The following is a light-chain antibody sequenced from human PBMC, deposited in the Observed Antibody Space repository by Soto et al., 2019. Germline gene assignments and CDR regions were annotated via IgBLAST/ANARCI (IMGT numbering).Light chain of an antibody. CDR3: AAWDDSLNAVV. CDR1: SSNIGSNT. CDR2: SNN. J-gene: IGLJ2*01. Sequence: QSVLTQPPSASGTPGQRVTISCSGSSSNIGSNTVNWYQQLPGTAPKLLIYSNNQRPSGVPDRFSGSKSGTSASLAISGLQSEDEDDYDCAAWDDSLNAVVFGGGTKLTVL. V-gene: IGLV1-44*01.